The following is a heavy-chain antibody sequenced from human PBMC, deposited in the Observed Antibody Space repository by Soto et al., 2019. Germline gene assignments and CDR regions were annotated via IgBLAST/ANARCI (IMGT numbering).Heavy chain of an antibody. CDR3: SRDRYSYGYDYYYGMDV. CDR1: GGSISSYY. D-gene: IGHD5-18*01. Sequence: QVQLQESGPGLVKPSETLSLTCTVSGGSISSYYWSWIRQPAGKGLEWIGRIYTSGSTNYNPSLKSRVTMSVDTSKNQFSLKLSAVTAADTDVYYCSRDRYSYGYDYYYGMDVWGQGTTVTVSS. J-gene: IGHJ6*02. CDR2: IYTSGST. V-gene: IGHV4-4*07.